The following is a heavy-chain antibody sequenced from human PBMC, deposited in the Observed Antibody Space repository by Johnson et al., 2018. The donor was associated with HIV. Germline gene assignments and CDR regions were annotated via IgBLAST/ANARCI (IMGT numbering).Heavy chain of an antibody. D-gene: IGHD2-2*02. CDR2: IRYDGSNK. CDR1: GFTFSSYG. CDR3: ARVGGLYCSSTSCYKGDAFDI. V-gene: IGHV3-30*02. Sequence: QMLLVESGGGLVQPGGSLRLSCAASGFTFSSYGMHWVRQAPGKGLEWVAFIRYDGSNKYYADSVKGRFTISRDNSKNTLYLQMNSLRAEDKAVYYCARVGGLYCSSTSCYKGDAFDIWGQGTMVTVSS. J-gene: IGHJ3*02.